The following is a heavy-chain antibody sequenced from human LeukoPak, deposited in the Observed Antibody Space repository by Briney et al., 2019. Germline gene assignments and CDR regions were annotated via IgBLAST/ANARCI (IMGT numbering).Heavy chain of an antibody. V-gene: IGHV5-51*01. Sequence: GESLKISCKGSGYSFTSYWIGWVGQMPGKGLEWMGIIYPGDSDTRYSPSFQGQVTISANKSISTAYLQWSSLKASDTAMYYCARWNDILTGYLTDWGQGTLVTVSS. CDR2: IYPGDSDT. J-gene: IGHJ4*02. D-gene: IGHD3-9*01. CDR3: ARWNDILTGYLTD. CDR1: GYSFTSYW.